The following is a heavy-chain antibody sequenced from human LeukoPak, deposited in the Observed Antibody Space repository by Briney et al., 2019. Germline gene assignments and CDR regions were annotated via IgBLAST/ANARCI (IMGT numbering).Heavy chain of an antibody. J-gene: IGHJ4*02. D-gene: IGHD2-21*02. V-gene: IGHV1-8*02. CDR3: ARGTALSSPLEY. CDR2: LNPKSGDT. Sequence: ASVKVSCKASGGTFRNYGINWVRQAPGQGLEWMGWLNPKSGDTGYAQKFQGRVAMTRNTSISTTYMELSSLTSEDTAVYYCARGTALSSPLEYWGQGTLVTVSS. CDR1: GGTFRNYG.